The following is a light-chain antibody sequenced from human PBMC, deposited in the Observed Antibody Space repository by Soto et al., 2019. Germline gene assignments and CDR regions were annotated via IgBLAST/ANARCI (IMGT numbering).Light chain of an antibody. V-gene: IGLV1-47*01. CDR2: RNN. CDR1: SSNIGSNY. J-gene: IGLJ1*01. CDR3: AAWDDSLSVNYV. Sequence: SLVAQPPPASGTPGPRVTLSCFGSSSNIGSNYVYWYQQLPGTAPKLLIYRNNQRPSGVPDRFSGSKSGTSASLAISGLRSEDEADYYCAAWDDSLSVNYVFGTGTKVTVL.